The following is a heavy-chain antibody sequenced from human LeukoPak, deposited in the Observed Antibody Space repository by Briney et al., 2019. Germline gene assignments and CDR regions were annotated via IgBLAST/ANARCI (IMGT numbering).Heavy chain of an antibody. CDR2: VSSSSNTI. J-gene: IGHJ4*02. CDR1: GFTFSSHS. Sequence: GGSLRLSCAASGFTFSSHSMNWVRQAPGKGLAWISYVSSSSNTIKYADSVKGRFTISRDNAKNLLFLEMNNLRGDDTAIYYCVRESRPGGAMGLYHNLDYWGQGTLVAVSS. CDR3: VRESRPGGAMGLYHNLDY. D-gene: IGHD1-1*01. V-gene: IGHV3-48*01.